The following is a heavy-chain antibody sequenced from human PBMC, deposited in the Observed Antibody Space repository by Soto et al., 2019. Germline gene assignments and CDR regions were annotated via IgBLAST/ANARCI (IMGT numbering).Heavy chain of an antibody. V-gene: IGHV1-3*01. CDR2: INAGNGNT. CDR1: GYTFTSYA. Sequence: ASVKVSCKASGYTFTSYAMHWVRQAPGQRLEWMGWINAGNGNTKYSQKFQGRVTITRDTSASTAYMELSSLRSEDTAVYYCARYYYGSGSYSLYFHYWGQGTLVTVSS. J-gene: IGHJ4*02. CDR3: ARYYYGSGSYSLYFHY. D-gene: IGHD3-10*01.